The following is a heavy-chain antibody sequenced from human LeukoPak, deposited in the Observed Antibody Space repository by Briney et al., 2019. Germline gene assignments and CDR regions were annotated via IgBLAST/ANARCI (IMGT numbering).Heavy chain of an antibody. V-gene: IGHV1-2*02. D-gene: IGHD1-1*01. CDR3: AGPTTHSYYYYYMDV. CDR2: INPNSGGT. Sequence: GPSVKVCCKASAYTFTCYYMHWVRQAPGQGLEWMGWINPNSGGTNYAQKFQGRVTMTRDTSISTAYMELSRLRSDDTAVYYCAGPTTHSYYYYYMDVWGKGTTVTVSS. CDR1: AYTFTCYY. J-gene: IGHJ6*03.